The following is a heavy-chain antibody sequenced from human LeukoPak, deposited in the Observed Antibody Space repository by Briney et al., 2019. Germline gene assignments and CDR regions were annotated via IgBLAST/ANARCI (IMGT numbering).Heavy chain of an antibody. Sequence: GGSLRLSCAASGFTFSSYYMSWVRQAPGKGLEWVANIDQDGSQKYYVDSVNGRFTLSRDNAKNSLYLQMNSLRGEDTAVYHCSRVKGTTMLNDFWGQGTLVTVSS. CDR2: IDQDGSQK. CDR1: GFTFSSYY. D-gene: IGHD2/OR15-2a*01. J-gene: IGHJ4*02. CDR3: SRVKGTTMLNDF. V-gene: IGHV3-7*01.